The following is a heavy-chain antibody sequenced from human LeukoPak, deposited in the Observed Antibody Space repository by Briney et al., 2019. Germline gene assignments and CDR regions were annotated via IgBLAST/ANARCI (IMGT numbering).Heavy chain of an antibody. CDR2: ISYDGSNK. J-gene: IGHJ4*02. Sequence: QPGRSLRLSCAASGFTFSSYAMHWVRQAPGKGLEWVAVISYDGSNKYYADSVKGRFTISRDNSKNTLYLQMNSLRAEDTAVYYCAKPVPGSYWGQGTLVTVSS. D-gene: IGHD3-10*01. CDR3: AKPVPGSY. CDR1: GFTFSSYA. V-gene: IGHV3-30-3*02.